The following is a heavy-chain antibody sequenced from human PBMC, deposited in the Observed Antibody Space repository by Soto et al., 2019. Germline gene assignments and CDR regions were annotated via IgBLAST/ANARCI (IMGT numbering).Heavy chain of an antibody. V-gene: IGHV1-3*01. J-gene: IGHJ4*02. D-gene: IGHD3-22*01. CDR3: ARPREGRSGYYPFDY. CDR2: INAGNGNT. Sequence: ASVKVSCKASGYTFTSYAMHWVRQAPGQRLEWMGWINAGNGNTKYSQKFQGRVTITADESTSTAYMELSSLRSEDTAVYYCARPREGRSGYYPFDYWGQGTLVTVSS. CDR1: GYTFTSYA.